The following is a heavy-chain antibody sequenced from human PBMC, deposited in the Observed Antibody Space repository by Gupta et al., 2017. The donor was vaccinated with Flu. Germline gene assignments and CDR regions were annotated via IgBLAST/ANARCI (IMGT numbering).Heavy chain of an antibody. Sequence: EVQLVESGGGLVKPGGSLRLSCAASGFTFSSHSMNWVRQAPGKGLEWVSSISSSSSYINYADSVKGRFTISRDNAKNSLYLQMNSLRAEDTAVYYCARDRSSGWAHNWFDPWGQGTLVTVSS. CDR1: GFTFSSHS. D-gene: IGHD6-19*01. CDR3: ARDRSSGWAHNWFDP. J-gene: IGHJ5*02. V-gene: IGHV3-21*01. CDR2: ISSSSSYI.